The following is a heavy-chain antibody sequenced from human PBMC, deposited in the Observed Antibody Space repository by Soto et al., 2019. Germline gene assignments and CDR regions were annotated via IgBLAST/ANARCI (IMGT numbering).Heavy chain of an antibody. V-gene: IGHV3-48*01. J-gene: IGHJ4*02. CDR3: ARDLLGDLRGGACDY. D-gene: IGHD4-17*01. CDR1: GFTFSSYG. Sequence: GESLKISCAASGFTFSSYGMHWVRQAPGKGLEWLSYISGNSGTTYYTDSVEGRFTISRNNARNSLYLQMNSLRAEDTAVYYCARDLLGDLRGGACDYWGQGTPVTVSS. CDR2: ISGNSGTT.